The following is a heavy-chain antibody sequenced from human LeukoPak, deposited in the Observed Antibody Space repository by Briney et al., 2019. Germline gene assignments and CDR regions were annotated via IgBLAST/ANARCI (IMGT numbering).Heavy chain of an antibody. Sequence: PGGSLRLSCAASGFTVSSNYMNWVRQAPGKGLEWVSSISSSSSYIYYADSVKGRFTISRDNAKNSLYLQMNSLRAEDTAVYYCARDRRGLTDYWGQGTLVTVSS. J-gene: IGHJ4*02. V-gene: IGHV3-21*01. CDR1: GFTVSSNY. D-gene: IGHD5-12*01. CDR3: ARDRRGLTDY. CDR2: ISSSSSYI.